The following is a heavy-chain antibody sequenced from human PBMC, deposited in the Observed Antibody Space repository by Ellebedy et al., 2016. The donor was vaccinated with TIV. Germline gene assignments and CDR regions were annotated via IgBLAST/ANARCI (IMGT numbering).Heavy chain of an antibody. J-gene: IGHJ5*02. CDR2: ISGRSIST. CDR1: GVNFNDYV. D-gene: IGHD3-9*01. Sequence: GGSLRLXXVVSGVNFNDYVMSWVRQAPGKGLEWVSGISGRSISTYYADSVKGRFTVSRDNSKNTLFLQMTSLRAEDTAVYYCAKDHDILTGYPNWFDPWGQGTLVTVSS. V-gene: IGHV3-23*01. CDR3: AKDHDILTGYPNWFDP.